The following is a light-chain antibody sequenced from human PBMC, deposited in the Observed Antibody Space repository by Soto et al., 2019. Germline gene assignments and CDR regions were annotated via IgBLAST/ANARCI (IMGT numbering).Light chain of an antibody. Sequence: DIPMTQSPSSLSASVGDRVTITCRASQSISSYLNWYQAKPGNAPKLLIYVASSLQSGVPSRFSGSGSGTDFTLTISSLQPEDFATYYCQQSYSIPYTFGQGTKMDIK. CDR3: QQSYSIPYT. V-gene: IGKV1-39*01. CDR2: VAS. J-gene: IGKJ2*01. CDR1: QSISSY.